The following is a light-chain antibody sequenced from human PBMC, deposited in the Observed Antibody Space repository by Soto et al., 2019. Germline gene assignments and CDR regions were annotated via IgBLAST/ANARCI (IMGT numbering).Light chain of an antibody. Sequence: QSALTQPASVSGSPGQSITISCTGTSSDVGSYNLVSWYQQHPGKAPKLMIYEGSKRPSGVSNRFSGSKSGNTASLTISGLRAEDEADYYCCSYAGSSTFEVFGGGTQLTVL. CDR3: CSYAGSSTFEV. J-gene: IGLJ3*02. CDR2: EGS. CDR1: SSDVGSYNL. V-gene: IGLV2-23*03.